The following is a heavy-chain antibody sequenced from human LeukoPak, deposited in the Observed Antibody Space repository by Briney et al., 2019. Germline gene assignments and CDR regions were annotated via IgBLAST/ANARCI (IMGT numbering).Heavy chain of an antibody. CDR1: GGSISSYY. V-gene: IGHV4-4*07. CDR3: ARGSSSSWYGREYYFDY. CDR2: IYTSGST. D-gene: IGHD6-13*01. Sequence: SETLSLTCTVSGGSISSYYWSWIRQPAGKGLEWIGRIYTSGSTNYNPSLKSRVTMSVDTSKNQFSLKLSSVTAADTAVYYCARGSSSSWYGREYYFDYWGQGTLVTVSS. J-gene: IGHJ4*02.